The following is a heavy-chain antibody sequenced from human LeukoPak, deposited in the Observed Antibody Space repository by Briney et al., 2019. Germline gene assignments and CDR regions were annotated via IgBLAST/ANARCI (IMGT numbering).Heavy chain of an antibody. CDR1: GGSISSYY. Sequence: RSSETLCLTCTASGGSISSYYRSWIRQPAGKGLEWIWRIYASGSTTYNPYLKNRVTMSADTSKNKSSLKLTTVTAADTAAYYCAGGTDPRYNYFDPWGQGTLVTVSS. V-gene: IGHV4-4*07. CDR3: AGGTDPRYNYFDP. D-gene: IGHD3/OR15-3a*01. J-gene: IGHJ5*02. CDR2: IYASGST.